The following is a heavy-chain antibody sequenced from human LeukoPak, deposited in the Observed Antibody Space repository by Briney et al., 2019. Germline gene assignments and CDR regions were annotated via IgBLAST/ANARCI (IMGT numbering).Heavy chain of an antibody. CDR3: ANRPTVAVAGMGKAFDI. CDR2: IRYDGSNK. CDR1: GFTFSAYG. Sequence: GGSLRLSCAASGFTFSAYGMHWVRPAPGKGLGWVAFIRYDGSNKYYADSVKGRFTISRDNSKNTLYLQMNSLRAEDTAVYYCANRPTVAVAGMGKAFDIWGQGTMVTVSS. J-gene: IGHJ3*02. V-gene: IGHV3-30*02. D-gene: IGHD6-19*01.